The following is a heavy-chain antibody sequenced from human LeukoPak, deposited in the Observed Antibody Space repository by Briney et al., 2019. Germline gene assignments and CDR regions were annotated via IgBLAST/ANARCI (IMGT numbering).Heavy chain of an antibody. CDR1: GYTFTGYY. Sequence: WASVKVSCKASGYTFTGYYMHWVRQAPGQGLEWMGWINPNSAGTNYAQKFQGRVTMTRDTSISTAYMELSRLRSDDTAVYYCARDREGYYDILTGYYGVGPFDIWGQGTMVTVSS. J-gene: IGHJ3*02. CDR2: INPNSAGT. CDR3: ARDREGYYDILTGYYGVGPFDI. V-gene: IGHV1-2*02. D-gene: IGHD3-9*01.